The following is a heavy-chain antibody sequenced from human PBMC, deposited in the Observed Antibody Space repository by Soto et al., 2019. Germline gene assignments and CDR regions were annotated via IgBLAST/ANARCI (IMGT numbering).Heavy chain of an antibody. J-gene: IGHJ6*02. CDR1: GFPFSGYS. CDR2: ISSSISYI. Sequence: EVQLVELGGGLVNPGGSLRLSCAASGFPFSGYSMNWVPQAPGKGLEWSPPISSSISYIYYADSVKGRFTISRDNAKNSLYLQMNSLRAEDTAVYYCASLFLPRMGGYYYGMDVWGQGTTVTVSS. D-gene: IGHD2-15*01. CDR3: ASLFLPRMGGYYYGMDV. V-gene: IGHV3-21*01.